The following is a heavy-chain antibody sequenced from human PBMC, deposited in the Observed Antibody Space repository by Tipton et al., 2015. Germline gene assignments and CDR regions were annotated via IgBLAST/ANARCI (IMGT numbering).Heavy chain of an antibody. D-gene: IGHD1-14*01. CDR2: IHKSSRTI. J-gene: IGHJ2*01. Sequence: SLRLSCAASGFTFSDYSLTWVRQAPGKGLEWVSYIHKSSRTIYYADSVKGRFTISRDNAKNSLYLQMSSLRDEDTAVYYCARGTPAWAWYLDLWGRGTLVTVSS. CDR3: ARGTPAWAWYLDL. CDR1: GFTFSDYS. V-gene: IGHV3-48*02.